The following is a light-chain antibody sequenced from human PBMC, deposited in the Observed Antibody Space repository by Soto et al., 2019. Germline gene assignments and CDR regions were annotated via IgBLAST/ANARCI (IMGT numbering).Light chain of an antibody. J-gene: IGKJ1*01. Sequence: IQMTQSPSTLSASIGDTVTITCRASQSINRWLAWYQQKPGEAPKLLIYDASSLESGDPSRFSGTGSGPEFTLIISSLQPDECETYYCQQYGSYWTFGQGTKVESK. CDR3: QQYGSYWT. CDR1: QSINRW. V-gene: IGKV1-5*01. CDR2: DAS.